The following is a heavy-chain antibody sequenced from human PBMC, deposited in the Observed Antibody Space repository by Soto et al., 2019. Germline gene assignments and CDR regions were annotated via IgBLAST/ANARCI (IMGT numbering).Heavy chain of an antibody. CDR2: ISAYNGNT. V-gene: IGHV1-18*01. CDR3: ARDSPPIAF. Sequence: QVQLVQSGAEVKKPGASVKVSCKASGYTFTSYYISWVRQAPGQGLEWMGWISAYNGNTNSPQKLQGRVTMTTDTSTSPASMELRSLRPDDTAVYYCARDSPPIAFWGQGTLVTVSS. J-gene: IGHJ4*02. CDR1: GYTFTSYY. D-gene: IGHD3-3*02.